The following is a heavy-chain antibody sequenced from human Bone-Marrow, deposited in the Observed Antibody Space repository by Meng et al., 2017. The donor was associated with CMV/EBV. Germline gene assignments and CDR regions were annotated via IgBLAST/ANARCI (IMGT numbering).Heavy chain of an antibody. CDR3: AKDPKIEIQYKIKTYYFDY. Sequence: GESLKISCAASGFTFSSYEMNWVRQAPGKGLEWVSAISGSGGSTYYADSVKGRFTISRDNSKNTLYLQMNSLRAEDTAVYYCAKDPKIEIQYKIKTYYFDYWGQGTLVTVSS. CDR1: GFTFSSYE. J-gene: IGHJ4*02. CDR2: ISGSGGST. D-gene: IGHD5-24*01. V-gene: IGHV3-23*01.